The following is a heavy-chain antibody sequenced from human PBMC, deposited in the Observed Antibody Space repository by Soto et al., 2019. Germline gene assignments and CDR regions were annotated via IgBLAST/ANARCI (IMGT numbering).Heavy chain of an antibody. CDR1: GFTFSSYA. CDR2: ISYDGSNK. Sequence: QVQLVESGGGVVQPGRSLRLSCAASGFTFSSYAMHWVRQAPGKGLEWVAVISYDGSNKYYADSVKGRFTISRDNSKNTLYLQMNSLRAEDTAVYYCARIQEPSVHDFWSGYWISTIDYGMDVWGQGTTVTVSS. D-gene: IGHD3-3*01. V-gene: IGHV3-30-3*01. CDR3: ARIQEPSVHDFWSGYWISTIDYGMDV. J-gene: IGHJ6*02.